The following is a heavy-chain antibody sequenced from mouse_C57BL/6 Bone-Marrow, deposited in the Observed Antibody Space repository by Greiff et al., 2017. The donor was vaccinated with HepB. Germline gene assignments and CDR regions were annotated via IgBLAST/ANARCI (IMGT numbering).Heavy chain of an antibody. V-gene: IGHV1-26*01. CDR1: GYTFTDYY. Sequence: EVKLQQSGPELVKPGASVKISCKASGYTFTDYYMNWVKQSHGKSLEWIGDINPNNGGTSYNQKFKGKATLTVDKSSSTAYMELRSLTSEDSAVYYCARGLRRGDYWGQGTTLTVSS. CDR3: ARGLRRGDY. J-gene: IGHJ2*01. D-gene: IGHD2-4*01. CDR2: INPNNGGT.